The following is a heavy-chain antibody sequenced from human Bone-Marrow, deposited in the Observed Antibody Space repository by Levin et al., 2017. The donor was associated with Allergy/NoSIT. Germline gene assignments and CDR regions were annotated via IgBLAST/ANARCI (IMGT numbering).Heavy chain of an antibody. CDR3: ARRLAAYADPVPEYYYYMDG. CDR1: GGSISSYY. CDR2: IYYSGST. V-gene: IGHV4-59*08. D-gene: IGHD2-2*01. Sequence: SETLSLTCTVSGGSISSYYWSWIRQPPGKGLEWIGYIYYSGSTNYNPSLKSRVTISVDTSKNQFSLKLSSVTAADTAVYYCARRLAAYADPVPEYYYYMDGWGKGTTVTVSS. J-gene: IGHJ6*03.